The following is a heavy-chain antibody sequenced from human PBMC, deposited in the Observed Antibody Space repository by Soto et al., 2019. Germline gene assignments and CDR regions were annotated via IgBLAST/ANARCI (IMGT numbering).Heavy chain of an antibody. J-gene: IGHJ4*02. Sequence: EVQLLESGGGLVQPGGSLRLSCAASGFTFSSEAMSWVCQAPGKGLEWVSSISASGDTTYYADSVKGRFSISRDNSKDTLCLQENSLKGEEMVVYYCARTQYDYIWGSHDYWGQGTLVPVSS. V-gene: IGHV3-23*01. D-gene: IGHD3-16*01. CDR2: ISASGDTT. CDR3: ARTQYDYIWGSHDY. CDR1: GFTFSSEA.